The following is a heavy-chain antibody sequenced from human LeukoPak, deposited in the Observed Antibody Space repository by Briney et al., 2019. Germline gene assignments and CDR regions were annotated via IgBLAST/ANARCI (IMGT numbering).Heavy chain of an antibody. J-gene: IGHJ4*02. V-gene: IGHV1-3*01. CDR3: ARGRYSSGWYCIDY. Sequence: RASVKVSCKASGYTLTSYAMHWVRQAPGQRLEWMGWINAGNGNTKYSQKFQGRVTITRDTSASTAYMELSSLRSEDTAVYYCARGRYSSGWYCIDYWGQGTLVTVSS. CDR2: INAGNGNT. D-gene: IGHD6-19*01. CDR1: GYTLTSYA.